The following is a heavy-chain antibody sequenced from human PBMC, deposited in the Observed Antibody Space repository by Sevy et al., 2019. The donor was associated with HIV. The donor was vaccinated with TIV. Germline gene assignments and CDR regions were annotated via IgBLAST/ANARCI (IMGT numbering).Heavy chain of an antibody. D-gene: IGHD5-12*01. J-gene: IGHJ4*02. V-gene: IGHV4-31*03. Sequence: SETLSLTCTVSGGSISSGGYYWSWIRQHPGKGLEWIGYIYYSGSTYYNPSLKSRVTISVDTSKNQFSLKLSSVTAADTALYYCARVSWVDSGYDIDYWGQGTLVTVSS. CDR3: ARVSWVDSGYDIDY. CDR2: IYYSGST. CDR1: GGSISSGGYY.